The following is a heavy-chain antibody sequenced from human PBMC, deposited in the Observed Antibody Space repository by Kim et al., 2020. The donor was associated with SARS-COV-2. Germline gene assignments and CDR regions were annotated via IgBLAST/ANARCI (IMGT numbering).Heavy chain of an antibody. CDR2: ISSSRSYT. D-gene: IGHD6-13*01. Sequence: GGSLRLSCAASGFTFSDHYMSWIRQAPGKGLEWVSYISSSRSYTNYADSVKGRFTISRDNVKNSLYLQMNSLRAEDTAVYYCARGAHPSSYGSSWFGDYWGQGTLVAVSS. CDR3: ARGAHPSSYGSSWFGDY. CDR1: GFTFSDHY. J-gene: IGHJ4*02. V-gene: IGHV3-11*03.